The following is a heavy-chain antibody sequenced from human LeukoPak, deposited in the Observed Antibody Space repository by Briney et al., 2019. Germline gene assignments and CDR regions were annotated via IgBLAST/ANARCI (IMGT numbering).Heavy chain of an antibody. D-gene: IGHD2-2*01. CDR1: GGSFSDYY. J-gene: IGHJ5*02. CDR2: INHSGNT. CDR3: ARDPQTPYCSSTSCSNNWFDP. Sequence: SETLSLTCAVYGGSFSDYYWTWIRQSPGKGLEWIGEINHSGNTKYNPSLKSRVTISVDRSKNQFSLKLSSVTAADTAVYYCARDPQTPYCSSTSCSNNWFDPWGQGTLVTVSS. V-gene: IGHV4-34*01.